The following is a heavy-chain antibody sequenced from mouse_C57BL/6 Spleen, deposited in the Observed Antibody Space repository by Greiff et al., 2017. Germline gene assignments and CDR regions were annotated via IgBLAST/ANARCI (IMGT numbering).Heavy chain of an antibody. CDR3: ARWEPYYYAMDY. CDR1: GYTFTSYG. Sequence: VQLQESGAELARPGASVKLSCKASGYTFTSYGISWVKQRTGQGLEWIGEIYPRSGNTYYNEKFKGKATLTADKSSSTAYMELRSLTSEDSAVYFCARWEPYYYAMDYWGQGTSVTVSS. V-gene: IGHV1-81*01. CDR2: IYPRSGNT. D-gene: IGHD4-1*01. J-gene: IGHJ4*01.